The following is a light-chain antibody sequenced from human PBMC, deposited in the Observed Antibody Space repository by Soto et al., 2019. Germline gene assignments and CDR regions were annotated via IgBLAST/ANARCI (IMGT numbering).Light chain of an antibody. CDR2: AAS. CDR3: QQYNSYSRT. Sequence: IQFTQSPSFLSASVGDRVTITCRASQDISNYLVWYQQKPGKAPKPLIYAASTLQSGVPSRFSGSGSGTDFTLTISSLQPDDFATYYCQQYNSYSRTFGQGTKVDI. CDR1: QDISNY. J-gene: IGKJ1*01. V-gene: IGKV1-9*01.